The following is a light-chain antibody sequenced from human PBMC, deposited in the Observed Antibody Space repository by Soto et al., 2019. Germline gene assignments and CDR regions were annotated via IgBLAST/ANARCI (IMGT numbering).Light chain of an antibody. Sequence: IQKAPSPSSLAASVGDKITLTCRARQGHCPPLNWYQQKPGKAPDLLIYCASSLQSGVTSRFTGSGSGTDFTLTITDLQPEDFATYYCQQNYSIPITFGQGTRLEIK. V-gene: IGKV1-39*01. CDR3: QQNYSIPIT. CDR1: QGHCPP. CDR2: CAS. J-gene: IGKJ5*01.